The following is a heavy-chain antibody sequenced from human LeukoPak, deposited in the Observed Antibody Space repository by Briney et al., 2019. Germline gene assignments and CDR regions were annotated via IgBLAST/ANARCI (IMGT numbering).Heavy chain of an antibody. Sequence: GGSLRLSCAASGFTFSSYGMHWVRQAPGKGLEWVAFIRYDGSNKYYAGSVKGRFTISRDNSKNTLYLQMNNLRPEDTAVYYCAKDRAGYGDAFDIWGQGTMVTVSS. CDR2: IRYDGSNK. D-gene: IGHD1-1*01. V-gene: IGHV3-30*02. CDR1: GFTFSSYG. CDR3: AKDRAGYGDAFDI. J-gene: IGHJ3*02.